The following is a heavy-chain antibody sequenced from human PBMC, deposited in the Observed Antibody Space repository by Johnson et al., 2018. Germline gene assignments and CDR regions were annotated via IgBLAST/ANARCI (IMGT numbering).Heavy chain of an antibody. J-gene: IGHJ3*02. CDR2: ITCSRPTI. Sequence: EVQLVESGGGLVQPGGSLRLSCAASGFTLSRYGMNWVRQAPGQGLEWVSHITCSRPTIYYADSVKGRFPASRDKAKTSLYLQMSSLRAEDTAVYYGVRDGYATGRNDAFDTWGQGTMVTVSS. D-gene: IGHD2-2*01. CDR1: GFTLSRYG. CDR3: VRDGYATGRNDAFDT. V-gene: IGHV3-48*01.